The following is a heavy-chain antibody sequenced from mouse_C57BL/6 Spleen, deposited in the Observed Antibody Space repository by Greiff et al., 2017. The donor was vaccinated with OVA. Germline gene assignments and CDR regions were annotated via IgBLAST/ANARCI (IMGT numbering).Heavy chain of an antibody. D-gene: IGHD1-1*01. CDR2: IYPGSGST. Sequence: QVQLQQPGAELVKPGASVKMSCKASGYTFTSYWITWVKQRPGQGLEWIGDIYPGSGSTNYNEKFKSKATLTVDTSSSTAYMQRSSQTSEDSAVYYCASDGNYVGYWGQGTTLTVSS. V-gene: IGHV1-55*01. J-gene: IGHJ2*01. CDR1: GYTFTSYW. CDR3: ASDGNYVGY.